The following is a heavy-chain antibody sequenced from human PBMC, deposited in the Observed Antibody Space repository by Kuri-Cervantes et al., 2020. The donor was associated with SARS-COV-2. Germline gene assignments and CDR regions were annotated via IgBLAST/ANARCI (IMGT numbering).Heavy chain of an antibody. D-gene: IGHD1-1*01. CDR3: ARDIGDWNPDGFDI. CDR1: GGTFSSYA. J-gene: IGHJ3*02. V-gene: IGHV1-69*13. CDR2: IIPIFGTA. Sequence: SVKVSCKASGGTFSSYAISWVRQAPGQGLEWMGGIIPIFGTANYAQKFQGRVTITADESTSTAYMELSSLRFEDAAVYYCARDIGDWNPDGFDIWGQGTMVTVSS.